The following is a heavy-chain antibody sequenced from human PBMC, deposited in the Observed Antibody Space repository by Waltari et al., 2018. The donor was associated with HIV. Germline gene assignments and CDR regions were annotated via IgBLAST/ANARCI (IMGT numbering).Heavy chain of an antibody. D-gene: IGHD1-26*01. CDR2: TSYSECT. CDR1: GDSLSRGYN. V-gene: IGHV4-38-2*01. J-gene: IGHJ4*02. CDR3: ARRRAQGDFDY. Sequence: HVQLQESGPGLVKPSETLSLICAVSGDSLSRGYNWGWIRQPTGEGLEWIGSTSYSECTYYNPSLRSRVTISLDTSKNQFSLNLNSVTAADTAVYFCARRRAQGDFDYWGQGTLVTVSS.